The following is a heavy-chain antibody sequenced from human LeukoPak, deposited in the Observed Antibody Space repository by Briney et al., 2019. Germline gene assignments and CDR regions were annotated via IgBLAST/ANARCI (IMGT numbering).Heavy chain of an antibody. CDR1: GGSISSGFYY. J-gene: IGHJ5*02. D-gene: IGHD5-18*01. CDR2: IYHSGST. V-gene: IGHV4-39*07. Sequence: SETLSLTCTVSGGSISSGFYYWGWIRQPPGKGLEWIGSIYHSGSTYYNPSLKSRVTISVDTSKNQFSLKLSSVTAADTAVYYCARMLGRGYSSLYWFDPWGQGTLVTVSS. CDR3: ARMLGRGYSSLYWFDP.